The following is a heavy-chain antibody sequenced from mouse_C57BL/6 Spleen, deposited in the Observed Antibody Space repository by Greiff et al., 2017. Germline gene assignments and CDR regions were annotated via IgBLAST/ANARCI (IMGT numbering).Heavy chain of an antibody. V-gene: IGHV1-81*01. Sequence: QVQLKESGAELARPGASVKLSCKASGYTFTSYGISWVKQRTGQGLEWIGEIYPRSGNTYYNEKFKGKATLTADKSSSTAYMELRSLTSEDSAVXFCAREEGYDYDDAMDYWGQGTSVTVSS. J-gene: IGHJ4*01. CDR2: IYPRSGNT. CDR1: GYTFTSYG. D-gene: IGHD2-4*01. CDR3: AREEGYDYDDAMDY.